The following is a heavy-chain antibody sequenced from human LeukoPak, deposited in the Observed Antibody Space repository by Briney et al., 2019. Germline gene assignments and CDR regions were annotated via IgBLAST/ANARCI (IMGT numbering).Heavy chain of an antibody. CDR3: ARADTAMVTDY. CDR2: IYYSGST. J-gene: IGHJ4*02. D-gene: IGHD5-18*01. CDR1: GVSISSSNSY. Sequence: PSETLSLTCTVSGVSISSSNSYWGWIRQPPGKGLEWIGYIYYSGSTNYNPSLKSRVTISVDTSKNQFSLKLSSVTAADTAVYYCARADTAMVTDYWGQGTLVTVSS. V-gene: IGHV4-61*05.